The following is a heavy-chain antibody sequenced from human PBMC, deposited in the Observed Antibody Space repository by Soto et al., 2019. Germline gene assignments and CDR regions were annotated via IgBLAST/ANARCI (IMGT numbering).Heavy chain of an antibody. CDR2: ISGSGGST. V-gene: IGHV3-23*01. CDR3: AKDKVAEYSSSSEGFDY. J-gene: IGHJ4*02. CDR1: GFTFSSYA. Sequence: PGGSLRLSCAASGFTFSSYAMSWVRQAPGKGLEWVSAISGSGGSTYYADSVKGRFTISRDNSKNTLYPQMNSLRAEDTAVYYCAKDKVAEYSSSSEGFDYWGQGTLVTVSS. D-gene: IGHD6-6*01.